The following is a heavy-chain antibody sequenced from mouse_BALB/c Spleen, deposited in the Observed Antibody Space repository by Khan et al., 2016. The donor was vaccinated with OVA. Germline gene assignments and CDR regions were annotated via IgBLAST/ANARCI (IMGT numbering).Heavy chain of an antibody. D-gene: IGHD1-1*01. Sequence: LVESGPELVKPGASVKISCKASGFTFTDYYIHWVKQKPGQGLEWIVWIYPGRGNTKYTEKFKDMATLTVDTSSTTAYMQLSSLTSEDTAVYFCAKGGYYDNSLFDYWGQGTTLTVSS. V-gene: IGHV1-84*02. J-gene: IGHJ2*01. CDR2: IYPGRGNT. CDR3: AKGGYYDNSLFDY. CDR1: GFTFTDYY.